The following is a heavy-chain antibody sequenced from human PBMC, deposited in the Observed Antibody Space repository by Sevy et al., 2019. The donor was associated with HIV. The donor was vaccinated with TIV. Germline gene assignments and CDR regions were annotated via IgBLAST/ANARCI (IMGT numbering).Heavy chain of an antibody. CDR1: GFTVSSNY. CDR3: ARPYYDSSGCTRVLGWYFDL. Sequence: GGCLRLSCAASGFTVSSNYMSWVRQAPGKGLEWVSVIYTGGNTYYADSVKGRFTISRDNSKNTLSLQMNSLRPEDTAVYYCARPYYDSSGCTRVLGWYFDLWGRGTLVTVSS. V-gene: IGHV3-53*01. D-gene: IGHD3-22*01. CDR2: IYTGGNT. J-gene: IGHJ2*01.